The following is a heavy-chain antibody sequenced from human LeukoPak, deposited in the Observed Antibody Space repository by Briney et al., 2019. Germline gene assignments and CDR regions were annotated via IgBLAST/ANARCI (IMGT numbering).Heavy chain of an antibody. J-gene: IGHJ4*02. D-gene: IGHD3-22*01. CDR2: IIPILGIA. CDR3: ARPKGAYYYDSSGYPEYYDY. Sequence: SVKVSCKASGGAFSSYAISWVRQAPGQGLEWMGRIIPILGIANYAQKFQGRVTITADKSTSTAYMELSSLRSEDTAVYYCARPKGAYYYDSSGYPEYYDYWGQGTLVTVSS. CDR1: GGAFSSYA. V-gene: IGHV1-69*04.